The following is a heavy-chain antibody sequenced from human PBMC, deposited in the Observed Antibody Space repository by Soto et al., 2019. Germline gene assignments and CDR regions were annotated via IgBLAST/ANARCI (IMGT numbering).Heavy chain of an antibody. J-gene: IGHJ6*02. Sequence: GASVKVSCKASGYMFTSYDIKWVRQATGQGLEWMGWMNPNSGNTGYAQKFQGRVTMTRNTSISTAYMELSSLRSEDTAVYYCARERTGTTSMDVWVQGTTVTVSS. CDR3: ARERTGTTSMDV. D-gene: IGHD1-1*01. CDR1: GYMFTSYD. CDR2: MNPNSGNT. V-gene: IGHV1-8*01.